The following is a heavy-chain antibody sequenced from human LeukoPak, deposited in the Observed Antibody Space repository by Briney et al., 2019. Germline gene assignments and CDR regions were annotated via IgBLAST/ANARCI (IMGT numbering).Heavy chain of an antibody. Sequence: GGSLRLSCAASGFTFSDYYMSRIRQVPGKGLEWVSYIGRSGTTIHYADSVKGRFTISWDNAKKSLYLQMNSLRAEDTAVYYCARSGKIYFDWLLDYWGQGTLVTVSS. CDR2: IGRSGTTI. CDR1: GFTFSDYY. CDR3: ARSGKIYFDWLLDY. D-gene: IGHD3-9*01. J-gene: IGHJ4*02. V-gene: IGHV3-11*04.